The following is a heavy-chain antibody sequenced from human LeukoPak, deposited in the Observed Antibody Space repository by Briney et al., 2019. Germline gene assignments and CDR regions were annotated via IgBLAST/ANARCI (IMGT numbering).Heavy chain of an antibody. CDR3: ARDSNGSYYRQYFQH. CDR2: IYYSGST. J-gene: IGHJ1*01. D-gene: IGHD1-26*01. CDR1: GGSISSHY. V-gene: IGHV4-59*11. Sequence: SETLSLTCTVSGGSISSHYWSWIRQPPGKGLEWIGYIYYSGSTNYNPSLKSRVTISVDTSKNQFSLKLSSVTAADPAVYYCARDSNGSYYRQYFQHWGQGTLVTVSS.